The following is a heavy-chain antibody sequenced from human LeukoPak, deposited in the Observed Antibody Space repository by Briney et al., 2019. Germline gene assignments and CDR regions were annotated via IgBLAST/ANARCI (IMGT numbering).Heavy chain of an antibody. D-gene: IGHD2-15*01. Sequence: PGGCLRLSLAAAGFTFITYAIGWVRQPPGKGLEWVSGISDDGDYTSYADSVKGRFTISRHNSKNTLCLQMNSLRADDTAVYHCAKEKKSGGWPIDSWGQGGLVTVSS. CDR1: GFTFITYA. CDR2: ISDDGDYT. CDR3: AKEKKSGGWPIDS. J-gene: IGHJ4*02. V-gene: IGHV3-23*01.